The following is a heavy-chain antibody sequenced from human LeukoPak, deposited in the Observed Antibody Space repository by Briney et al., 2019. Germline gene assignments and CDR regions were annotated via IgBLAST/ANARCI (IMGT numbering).Heavy chain of an antibody. CDR3: ARHEFWGGSYSLMLKYNWFDP. D-gene: IGHD1-26*01. CDR1: NSPISSGYY. J-gene: IGHJ5*02. Sequence: SETLSLTCTVSNSPISSGYYWGWIRQPSGKGLEWIGSLYYTGYTYYNPSLKSRVTISVDTSKNQFSLRLSSVSAADTAVYYCARHEFWGGSYSLMLKYNWFDPWGQGTLVTVSS. CDR2: LYYTGYT. V-gene: IGHV4-38-2*02.